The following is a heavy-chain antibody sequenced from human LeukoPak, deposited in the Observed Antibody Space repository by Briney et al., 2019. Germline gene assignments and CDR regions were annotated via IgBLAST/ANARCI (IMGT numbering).Heavy chain of an antibody. CDR1: GFTFSSYG. CDR3: AKTMTARGYYYGMDV. Sequence: GGSLRLSCAASGFTFSSYGMRCVRQAPGKRLEWVSTISGSGAGTQYADSVKDRFTIFRDNPKNTLYLQMNSLRAEDSAVYYCAKTMTARGYYYGMDVWGQGTSVTVSS. J-gene: IGHJ6*02. CDR2: ISGSGAGT. V-gene: IGHV3-23*01.